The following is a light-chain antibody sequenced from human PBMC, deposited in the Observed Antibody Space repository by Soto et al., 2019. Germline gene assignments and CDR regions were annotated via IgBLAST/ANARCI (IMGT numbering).Light chain of an antibody. CDR1: QSIGSW. J-gene: IGKJ1*01. V-gene: IGKV1-5*03. CDR2: KAS. CDR3: QQYNNYPWT. Sequence: DIQMTQSPSTLSASVGDRVTITCRAFQSIGSWLAWYQQKPGKAPKLLIYKASSLESGVPSRFSGSGSGTEFTLTISSLQPDDFATYYCQQYNNYPWTFGQGTKVEIK.